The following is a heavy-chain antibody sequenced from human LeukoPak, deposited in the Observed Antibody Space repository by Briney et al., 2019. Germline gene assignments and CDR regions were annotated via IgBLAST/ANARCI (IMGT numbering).Heavy chain of an antibody. CDR2: VHHSGIT. D-gene: IGHD3-22*01. J-gene: IGHJ3*01. CDR1: GGFISSGGYY. V-gene: IGHV4-39*01. CDR3: ARNPPNYYDSSGRIGAFDV. Sequence: PSETLSLTCVVSGGFISSGGYYWGWIRHPPEKGLEWIGSVHHSGITYYNTSLKSRVTISVDKSKNQFSLELTSVTAADTAVYYCARNPPNYYDSSGRIGAFDVWGQGTMVTVSS.